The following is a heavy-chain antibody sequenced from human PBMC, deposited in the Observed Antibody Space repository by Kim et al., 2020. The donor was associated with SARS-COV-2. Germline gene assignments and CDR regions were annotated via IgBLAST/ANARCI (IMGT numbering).Heavy chain of an antibody. CDR2: INPNSGGT. D-gene: IGHD6-13*01. V-gene: IGHV1-2*04. J-gene: IGHJ6*02. CDR3: ARESGHSSSWSSGNYYYGMDV. Sequence: ASVKVSCKASGYTFTVYYIHWVRQAPGQGLEWMGWINPNSGGTNYVQKFQGWVTMTRDTSISTAYMEVSRLRSDDTAVYYCARESGHSSSWSSGNYYYGMDVWGQGTTVTVSS. CDR1: GYTFTVYY.